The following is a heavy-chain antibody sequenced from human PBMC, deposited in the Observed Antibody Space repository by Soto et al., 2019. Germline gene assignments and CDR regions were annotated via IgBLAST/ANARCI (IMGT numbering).Heavy chain of an antibody. V-gene: IGHV4-30-2*01. CDR3: ARDRYYGMDV. CDR1: GGSISSGGYS. J-gene: IGHJ6*02. CDR2: IYHSGST. Sequence: SETLSLTCAVSGGSISSGGYSWSWIRQPPGKGLEWIGYIYHSGSTYYNPSLKSQVTISVDRSKNQFSLKLSSVTAADTAVYYCARDRYYGMDVWGQGTTVTVSS.